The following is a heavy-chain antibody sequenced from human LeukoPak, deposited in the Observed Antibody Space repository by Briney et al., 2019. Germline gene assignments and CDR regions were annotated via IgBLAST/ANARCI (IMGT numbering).Heavy chain of an antibody. D-gene: IGHD1-26*01. V-gene: IGHV3-53*05. Sequence: GGSLRLSCAASGFTVSSNYMSWVRQAPGKGLEWVSVIYSGGSTYYADSVKGRFTISRDNSKNTLYLQMNSLRSEDTAVYYCARGVSLVGATPFDYWGQGTLVTVSS. CDR3: ARGVSLVGATPFDY. J-gene: IGHJ4*02. CDR2: IYSGGST. CDR1: GFTVSSNY.